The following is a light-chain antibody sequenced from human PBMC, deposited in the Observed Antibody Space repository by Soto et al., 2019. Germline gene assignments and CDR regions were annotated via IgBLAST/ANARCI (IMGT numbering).Light chain of an antibody. V-gene: IGKV3-20*01. CDR3: QQYITAPET. CDR1: QSVSSNY. Sequence: EIVLTQSPGTLSLSPGERATLSCRASQSVSSNYLAWYQQKPGQAPRLLIYGASSRATGTPDRFSGSGSGTDFTLTICRLEPEDFAVYHCQQYITAPETFGQGTKVEIK. CDR2: GAS. J-gene: IGKJ1*01.